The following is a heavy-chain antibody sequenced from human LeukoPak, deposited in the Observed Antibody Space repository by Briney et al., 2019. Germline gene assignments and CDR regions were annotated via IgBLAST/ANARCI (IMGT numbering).Heavy chain of an antibody. CDR3: ARVLWNGDYPRFDY. Sequence: PGGSLRLSCAASGFTVSSNYMNWVRQAPGKGREGVSIIYSGGSTYYADSVKGRFTISRDNSKNTLYLQMNSLRAEDTAVYYCARVLWNGDYPRFDYWGQGTLVTVSS. CDR1: GFTVSSNY. CDR2: IYSGGST. V-gene: IGHV3-53*01. D-gene: IGHD4-17*01. J-gene: IGHJ4*02.